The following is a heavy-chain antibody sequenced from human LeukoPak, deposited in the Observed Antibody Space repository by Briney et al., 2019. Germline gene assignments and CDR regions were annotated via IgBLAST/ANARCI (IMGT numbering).Heavy chain of an antibody. D-gene: IGHD1-26*01. Sequence: GGSLRLSCAASGFTFTSYGMSWVRQAPGKGLEWVSGISCSGGNTYYADSVKGRFTISRDNSKNTLYLQMNSLRAEDTAVYYCAKDREQPERGTNAFDIWGQGTMVTVSS. J-gene: IGHJ3*02. CDR1: GFTFTSYG. CDR2: ISCSGGNT. V-gene: IGHV3-23*01. CDR3: AKDREQPERGTNAFDI.